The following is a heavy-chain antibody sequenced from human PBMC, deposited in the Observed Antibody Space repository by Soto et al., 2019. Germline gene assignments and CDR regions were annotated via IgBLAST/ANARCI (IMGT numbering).Heavy chain of an antibody. J-gene: IGHJ4*02. D-gene: IGHD2-2*01. Sequence: EVQLVESGGGFVKPGGSLTLSCAASGFTFSNAWMSWVRQAPGKGLEWVGHIKSKTDGGTTDYAAPVKGRFTISRDDSKNTLYLQMNSLKTEDTAMYYCTRGIIPATVDYWGQGALVTVSS. CDR2: IKSKTDGGTT. V-gene: IGHV3-15*01. CDR3: TRGIIPATVDY. CDR1: GFTFSNAW.